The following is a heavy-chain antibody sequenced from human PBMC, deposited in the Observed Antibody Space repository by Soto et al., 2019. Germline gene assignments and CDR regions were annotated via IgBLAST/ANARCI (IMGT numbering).Heavy chain of an antibody. J-gene: IGHJ4*02. D-gene: IGHD6-19*01. CDR1: GYTFTSYY. CDR3: ARVKGRREQWLAYFDY. V-gene: IGHV1-46*01. Sequence: ASVKVSCKASGYTFTSYYMHWVRQAPGQGLEWMGIINPSGGSTSYAQKFQGRVTMTRDTSTSTVYMELSSLRSEDTAVYHCARVKGRREQWLAYFDYWGQGTLVTVSS. CDR2: INPSGGST.